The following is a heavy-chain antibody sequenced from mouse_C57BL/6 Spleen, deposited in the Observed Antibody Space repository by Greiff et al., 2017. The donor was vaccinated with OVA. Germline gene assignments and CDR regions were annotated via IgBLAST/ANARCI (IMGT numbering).Heavy chain of an antibody. Sequence: VHLVESGAELVRPGTSVKMSCKASGYTFTNYWIGWAKQRPGHGLEWIGDIYPGGGYTNYNEKFKGKATLTADKSSSTAYMQFSSLTSEDSAIYYCARKGVYYYGSGGYFDVWGTGTTVTVSS. CDR3: ARKGVYYYGSGGYFDV. D-gene: IGHD1-1*01. V-gene: IGHV1-63*01. J-gene: IGHJ1*03. CDR2: IYPGGGYT. CDR1: GYTFTNYW.